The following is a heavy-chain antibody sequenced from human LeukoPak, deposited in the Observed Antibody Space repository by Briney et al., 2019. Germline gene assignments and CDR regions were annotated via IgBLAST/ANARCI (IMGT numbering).Heavy chain of an antibody. CDR3: ARDPVDSAYDPPFDC. CDR2: INEDGSST. Sequence: GGSLRLSCAASGFIFSTYWVHWVRQAPGKGLVWVSRINEDGSSTSYADSVKGRFTISRDNAKNTLYLQMNSLRAEDTAVYYCARDPVDSAYDPPFDCWGQGTLVTVSS. V-gene: IGHV3-74*01. CDR1: GFIFSTYW. J-gene: IGHJ4*02. D-gene: IGHD5-12*01.